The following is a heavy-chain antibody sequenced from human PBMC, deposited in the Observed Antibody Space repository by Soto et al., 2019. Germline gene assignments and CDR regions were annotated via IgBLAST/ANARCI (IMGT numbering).Heavy chain of an antibody. D-gene: IGHD2-21*01. Sequence: GASVKVSCKASGGTFSSYAISWVRQAPGQGLEWMGGIIPIFGTANYAQKFQGRVTITADESTSTAYMELSSLRSEDTAVYYCARDRIRVYGMDVWGQGTTGTVS. CDR1: GGTFSSYA. CDR3: ARDRIRVYGMDV. CDR2: IIPIFGTA. J-gene: IGHJ6*02. V-gene: IGHV1-69*13.